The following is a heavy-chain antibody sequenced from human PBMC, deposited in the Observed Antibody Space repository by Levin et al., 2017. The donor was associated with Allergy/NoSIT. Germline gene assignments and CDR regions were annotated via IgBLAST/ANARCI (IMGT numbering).Heavy chain of an antibody. D-gene: IGHD6-13*01. CDR1: GITFSNAW. CDR3: TTYSSSWYYFDY. Sequence: GESLKISCAASGITFSNAWMSWARQAPGKGLEWVGRIKSSTDGGTTEYAAPVKGRFSISRDDSKNTLYLQMNSLKTEDTAVYFCTTYSSSWYYFDYWGQGTLVTVSS. CDR2: IKSSTDGGTT. J-gene: IGHJ4*02. V-gene: IGHV3-15*01.